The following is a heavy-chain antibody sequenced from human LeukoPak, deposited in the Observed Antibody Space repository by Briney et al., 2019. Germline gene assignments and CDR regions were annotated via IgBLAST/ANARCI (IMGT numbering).Heavy chain of an antibody. Sequence: GGSLRLSCAASGFTFSSYAMHWVRQAPGKGLEYVSAISSNGGSTYYANSVKGRFTISRDNAKNSLYLQMNSLRAEDTAVYYCARVPCWVAGFYYYYYMDVWGKGTTVTVSS. CDR2: ISSNGGST. D-gene: IGHD6-19*01. CDR1: GFTFSSYA. J-gene: IGHJ6*03. CDR3: ARVPCWVAGFYYYYYMDV. V-gene: IGHV3-64*01.